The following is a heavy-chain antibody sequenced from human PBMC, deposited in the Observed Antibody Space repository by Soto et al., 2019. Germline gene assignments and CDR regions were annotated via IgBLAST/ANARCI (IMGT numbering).Heavy chain of an antibody. Sequence: QVQLVQSGTEVKKPGASVNVSCKASGYSFARYGISWVRQAPGQGLEGMGWISAYSGNTNYAQKLQGRVTMTTDTSTSTVFMELRSLRSDDTAVYYCARDGSSRWTNTPLDYWGQGTLVTVSS. J-gene: IGHJ4*02. V-gene: IGHV1-18*01. CDR1: GYSFARYG. CDR3: ARDGSSRWTNTPLDY. CDR2: ISAYSGNT. D-gene: IGHD5-18*01.